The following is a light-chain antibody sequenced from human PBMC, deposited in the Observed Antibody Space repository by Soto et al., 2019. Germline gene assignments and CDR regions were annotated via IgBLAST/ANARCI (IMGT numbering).Light chain of an antibody. CDR3: QPYDTSLSGYV. V-gene: IGLV1-40*01. CDR2: ANT. J-gene: IGLJ1*01. CDR1: GSNIGAGYD. Sequence: QSVLTQPPSVSGAPGQRVTISCTGSGSNIGAGYDIHWYQQVPGTAPKPLIYANTNRASGVPDRFSGSKSGTSASLAITGLEAEDEADYYCQPYDTSLSGYVFGPGTKLTVL.